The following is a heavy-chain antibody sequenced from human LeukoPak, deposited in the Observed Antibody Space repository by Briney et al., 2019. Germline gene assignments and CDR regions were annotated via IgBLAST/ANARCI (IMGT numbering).Heavy chain of an antibody. D-gene: IGHD2-15*01. CDR2: IYYSGST. Sequence: SETLSLTCTVSGGSISSGSYYWSWIRQPAGKGLEWIGYIYYSGSTNYNPSLKSRVTISVDTSKNQFSLKLSSVTAADTAVYYCARVFCSGGSCYDQGIYYYFMDVWGKGTTVTVSS. J-gene: IGHJ6*03. CDR3: ARVFCSGGSCYDQGIYYYFMDV. CDR1: GGSISSGSYY. V-gene: IGHV4-61*10.